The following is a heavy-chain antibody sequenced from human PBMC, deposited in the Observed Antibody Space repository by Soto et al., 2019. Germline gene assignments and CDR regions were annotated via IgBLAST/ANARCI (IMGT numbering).Heavy chain of an antibody. J-gene: IGHJ4*02. Sequence: QVQLVESGGGLVKPGGSLRLSCAASGFSFSDHYRSWIRQVPGEGLEWISSINRICTYTNYADFVKGRFTISRDNADNSLFLQMDSLRAEDTAVYYCARLGEGSTDFHYDSWGRGILVTVSS. D-gene: IGHD3-3*01. CDR3: ARLGEGSTDFHYDS. V-gene: IGHV3-11*06. CDR1: GFSFSDHY. CDR2: INRICTYT.